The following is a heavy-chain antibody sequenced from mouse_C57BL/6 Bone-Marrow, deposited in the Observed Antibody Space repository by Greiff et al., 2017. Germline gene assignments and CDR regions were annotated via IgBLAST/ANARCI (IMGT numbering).Heavy chain of an antibody. V-gene: IGHV1-64*01. CDR3: ARGSSGYAWFAY. J-gene: IGHJ3*01. D-gene: IGHD3-2*02. CDR1: GYTFTSYW. CDR2: IHPNSGST. Sequence: VQLQQPGAELVKPGASVTLSCKASGYTFTSYWMHWVKQRPGQGLEWIGMIHPNSGSTNYNEKFKSKATLTVDKSSSTAYMQLSSLTSEDSAVYYCARGSSGYAWFAYWGQGTLVTVSA.